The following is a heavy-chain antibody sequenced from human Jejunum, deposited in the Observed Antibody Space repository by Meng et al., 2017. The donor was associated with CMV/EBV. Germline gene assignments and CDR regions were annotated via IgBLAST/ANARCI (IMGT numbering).Heavy chain of an antibody. CDR2: ISAYNGNT. Sequence: QVQLVQSGAEVKKPGXSVKVSRKASGYTFTSYGISWVRQAPGQGLEWMGWISAYNGNTNYAQKLQGRVTMTTDTSTSTAYMELRSLRSDDTAVYYCARNRPRGVATGANWFDPWGQGTLVTVSS. V-gene: IGHV1-18*01. CDR1: GYTFTSYG. D-gene: IGHD5-12*01. J-gene: IGHJ5*02. CDR3: ARNRPRGVATGANWFDP.